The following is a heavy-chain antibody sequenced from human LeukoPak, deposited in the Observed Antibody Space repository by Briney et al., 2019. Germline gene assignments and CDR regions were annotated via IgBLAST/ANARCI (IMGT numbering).Heavy chain of an antibody. CDR1: GGTLSGYS. CDR2: ISDSGNT. V-gene: IGHV3-23*01. D-gene: IGHD5-24*01. Sequence: GGSLRLSCAASGGTLSGYSMSWVRQAPGKGLEWVAAISDSGNTYHTDSVKGRFTISRDRSKNTLYLQMNSMRAEDTAVYSCAKALRWLPFNGGAFDIWGQGTMVTVSS. CDR3: AKALRWLPFNGGAFDI. J-gene: IGHJ3*02.